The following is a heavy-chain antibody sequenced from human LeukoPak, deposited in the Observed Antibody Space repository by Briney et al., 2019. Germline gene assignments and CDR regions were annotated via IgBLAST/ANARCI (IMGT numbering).Heavy chain of an antibody. V-gene: IGHV4-34*01. Sequence: PSETLSLTCAVYGGSFSGYYWSWIRQPPGKGLEWIGEINHSGSTNYNPSLKGRVAMSVDTSNNQFSLKLSSVTAADTAVYYCARDLVVPPYNWFDPWGQGTLVTVSS. J-gene: IGHJ5*02. CDR1: GGSFSGYY. D-gene: IGHD2-2*01. CDR2: INHSGST. CDR3: ARDLVVPPYNWFDP.